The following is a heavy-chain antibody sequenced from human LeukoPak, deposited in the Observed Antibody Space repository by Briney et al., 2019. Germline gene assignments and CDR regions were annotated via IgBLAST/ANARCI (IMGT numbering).Heavy chain of an antibody. Sequence: ASVKVSCEASGYTFTSCDINWVRQATGQGLEWMGWMNPNSGNTGYGQSFQGRITMTRDISIGTDYMELSNLTSEDTAIYYCTRGSSGRRDNWGQGTLVTVSA. V-gene: IGHV1-8*01. CDR1: GYTFTSCD. D-gene: IGHD6-19*01. CDR2: MNPNSGNT. J-gene: IGHJ4*02. CDR3: TRGSSGRRDN.